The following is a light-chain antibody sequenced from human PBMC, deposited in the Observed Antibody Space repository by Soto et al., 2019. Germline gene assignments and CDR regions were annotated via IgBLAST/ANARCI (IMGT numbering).Light chain of an antibody. CDR2: EVS. V-gene: IGLV2-8*01. J-gene: IGLJ1*01. CDR3: SSYAGSKNYYV. CDR1: SSDVCGYNY. Sequence: QSVLTQPPSASGSPGQSVTISCTGTSSDVCGYNYVSWYQQHPGKAPKLMIYEVSKRLSGVPDRFSGSKSGNTASLTVSGLQAEDEADYYCSSYAGSKNYYVFGTGTKLTVL.